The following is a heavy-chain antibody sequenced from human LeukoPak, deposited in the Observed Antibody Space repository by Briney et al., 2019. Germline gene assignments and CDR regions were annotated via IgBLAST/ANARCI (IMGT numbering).Heavy chain of an antibody. D-gene: IGHD2-15*01. J-gene: IGHJ5*02. CDR2: INHSGST. CDR3: ATTVGYCSGVSCYGWFDP. CDR1: GGSFSGYY. V-gene: IGHV4-34*01. Sequence: SETLSLTCAVYGGSFSGYYWSWIRQPPGKGLEWIGEINHSGSTNYNPSLKSRVTISVDTSKNQFSLKLSSVTAADTAVYYCATTVGYCSGVSCYGWFDPWGQGTLVTVSS.